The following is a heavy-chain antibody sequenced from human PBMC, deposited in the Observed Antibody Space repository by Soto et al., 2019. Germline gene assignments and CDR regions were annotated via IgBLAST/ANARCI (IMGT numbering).Heavy chain of an antibody. V-gene: IGHV4-38-2*01. D-gene: IGHD2-2*01. CDR2: LSHSGRT. CDR1: GFSISSDSY. CDR3: GHLKTDTEVTPAPPLFDS. Sequence: SETLSLTCAVSGFSISSDSYWGRMRQSPGKGLEWIGTLSHSGRTFYNPSLKSRVTISADTTKNQFSLSLTSVTAADTAVYYCGHLKTDTEVTPAPPLFDSWGQGTLVTVSS. J-gene: IGHJ4*02.